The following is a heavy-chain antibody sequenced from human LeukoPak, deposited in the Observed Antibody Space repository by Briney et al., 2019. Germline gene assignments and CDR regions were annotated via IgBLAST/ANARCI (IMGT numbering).Heavy chain of an antibody. CDR1: GYTFTSYH. V-gene: IGHV1-46*01. J-gene: IGHJ3*02. CDR2: INPRGGTT. Sequence: ASVKVSCKASGYTFTSYHMRWVRQAPGQRLEWMGIINPRGGTTNYAQKFRGRVTMTTETSTSTAYMELRSLRSDDTAVYYCARGEEGAFDIWGQGTMVTVSS. CDR3: ARGEEGAFDI.